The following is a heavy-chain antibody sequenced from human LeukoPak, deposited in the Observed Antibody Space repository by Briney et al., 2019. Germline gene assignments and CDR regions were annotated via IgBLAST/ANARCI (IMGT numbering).Heavy chain of an antibody. J-gene: IGHJ3*02. CDR1: GFTFSSYG. V-gene: IGHV3-30*02. CDR3: AKVVPAAQTPFDAFDI. CDR2: IRYDGSNK. D-gene: IGHD2-2*01. Sequence: PGGSLRLSCAASGFTFSSYGMHWVRQAPGKGLEWVAFIRYDGSNKYYADSVKGRFTISRDNSKNTLYLQMNSLRAEDTALYYCAKVVPAAQTPFDAFDIWGQGTMVTVSS.